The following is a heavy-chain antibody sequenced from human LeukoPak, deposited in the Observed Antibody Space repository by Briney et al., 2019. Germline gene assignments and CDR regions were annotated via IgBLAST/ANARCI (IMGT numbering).Heavy chain of an antibody. V-gene: IGHV4-59*08. J-gene: IGHJ4*02. D-gene: IGHD6-6*01. CDR2: IYYSGST. Sequence: SETPSLTCTVSGGSISSYYWTWIRQPPGKGLEWIGYIYYSGSTNYNPSLKSRVTISVDTSKNQFSLKLSSVTAADTAVYYCARLRYSSSTTYYFDYWGQGTLVTVSS. CDR1: GGSISSYY. CDR3: ARLRYSSSTTYYFDY.